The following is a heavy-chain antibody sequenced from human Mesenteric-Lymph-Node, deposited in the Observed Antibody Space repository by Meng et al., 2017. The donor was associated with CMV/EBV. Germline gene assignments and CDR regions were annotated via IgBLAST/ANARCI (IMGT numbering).Heavy chain of an antibody. CDR3: ARGNSTGRSGLDI. J-gene: IGHJ3*02. Sequence: ETLSLTCAASGFTFSKYSLNWVRQAPGKGLEWISYISSGSTTMYYADSVKGRFTISRDNANNSLFLQMNSLRGEDTAVYHCARGNSTGRSGLDIWGQGTMVTVSS. V-gene: IGHV3-48*04. D-gene: IGHD3-3*01. CDR2: ISSGSTTM. CDR1: GFTFSKYS.